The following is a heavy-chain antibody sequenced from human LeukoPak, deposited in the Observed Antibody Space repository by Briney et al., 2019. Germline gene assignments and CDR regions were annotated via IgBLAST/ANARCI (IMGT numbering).Heavy chain of an antibody. J-gene: IGHJ5*02. D-gene: IGHD4-23*01. Sequence: RASVKLSCTASGYTFTSYDMHWVRQAPGQGLEWIAWINPNSGSTNYAQTVKGRVTITRDTSNSTPYLELSSLRSDDTAVYYCARVRWRGWFDPWGQGTLVTVSS. V-gene: IGHV1-2*02. CDR1: GYTFTSYD. CDR3: ARVRWRGWFDP. CDR2: INPNSGST.